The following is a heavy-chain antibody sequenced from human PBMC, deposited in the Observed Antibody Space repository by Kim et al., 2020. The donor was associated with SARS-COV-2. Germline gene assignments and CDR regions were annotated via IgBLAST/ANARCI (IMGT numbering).Heavy chain of an antibody. V-gene: IGHV4-30-2*01. Sequence: SLKSRVTISVDRSKNQFSLKLSSVTAADTAVYYCARVKDSSSWYSVYFDYWGQGTLVTVSS. D-gene: IGHD6-13*01. J-gene: IGHJ4*02. CDR3: ARVKDSSSWYSVYFDY.